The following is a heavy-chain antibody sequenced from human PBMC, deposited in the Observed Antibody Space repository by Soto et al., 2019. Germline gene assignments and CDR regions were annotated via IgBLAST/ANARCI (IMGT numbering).Heavy chain of an antibody. CDR3: ASRTAVAVGSFDNYYYGMDV. Sequence: ASVKVSCKASGGTFSSYAISWVRQAPGQRLEWMGGIIPIFGTANYAQKFQGRVTITADESTSTAYMELSSLRSEDTAVYYCASRTAVAVGSFDNYYYGMDVWGQGTTVTVSS. J-gene: IGHJ6*02. D-gene: IGHD6-19*01. CDR2: IIPIFGTA. V-gene: IGHV1-69*13. CDR1: GGTFSSYA.